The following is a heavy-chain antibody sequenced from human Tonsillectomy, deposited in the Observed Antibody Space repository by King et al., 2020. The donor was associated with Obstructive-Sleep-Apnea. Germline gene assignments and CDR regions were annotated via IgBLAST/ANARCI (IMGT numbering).Heavy chain of an antibody. Sequence: VQLVESGGALVQPGGSLRLSCAASGFTFSSYAMSWVRQAPGKGLEWVSAISGSGGSTYYADSVKGRFTISRDNSKNTLYLQMNSLRAEDTAVYYCAKSPTYDILTGYFYFDYWGQGTLVTVSS. J-gene: IGHJ4*02. CDR1: GFTFSSYA. CDR2: ISGSGGST. D-gene: IGHD3-9*01. V-gene: IGHV3-23*04. CDR3: AKSPTYDILTGYFYFDY.